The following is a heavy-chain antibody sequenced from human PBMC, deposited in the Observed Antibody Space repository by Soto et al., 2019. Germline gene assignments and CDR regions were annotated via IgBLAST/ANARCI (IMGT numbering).Heavy chain of an antibody. J-gene: IGHJ6*02. Sequence: GGSLRLSCAASGFIFTTYGMHWVRQAPGKGLEWVAIISYDGSQKYYADSVKGRFTISRDNSKNTLYLQMNSLRAEDTAVYYCAGRGSSWYRETYYYGMDVWGQGTTVTVSS. CDR1: GFIFTTYG. D-gene: IGHD6-13*01. CDR2: ISYDGSQK. V-gene: IGHV3-30*03. CDR3: AGRGSSWYRETYYYGMDV.